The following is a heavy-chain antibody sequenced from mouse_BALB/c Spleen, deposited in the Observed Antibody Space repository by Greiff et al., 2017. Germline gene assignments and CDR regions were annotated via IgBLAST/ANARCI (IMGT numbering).Heavy chain of an antibody. J-gene: IGHJ4*01. CDR1: GFTFSSYG. D-gene: IGHD1-1*01. V-gene: IGHV5-6-3*01. Sequence: EVLGVESGGGLVQPGGSLKLSCAASGFTFSSYGMSWVRQTPDKRLELVATINSNGGSTYYPDSVKGRFTISRDNAKNTLYLQMSSLKSEDTAMYYCARESSFYAMDYWGQGTSVTVSS. CDR2: INSNGGST. CDR3: ARESSFYAMDY.